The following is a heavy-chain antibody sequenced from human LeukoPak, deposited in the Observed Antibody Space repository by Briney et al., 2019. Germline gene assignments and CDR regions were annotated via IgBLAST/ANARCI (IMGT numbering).Heavy chain of an antibody. CDR1: GFTFSSYA. V-gene: IGHV3-23*01. Sequence: GGSLRLSCAASGFTFSSYAMSWVRQAPGKGLEWVSAISGSGDNTYYADSVRGRFTISRDNSKNTLYLQMNSLRAEDTAVYYCAKDLGAGGGSVFDYWGQGTLVTVSS. CDR2: ISGSGDNT. J-gene: IGHJ4*02. CDR3: AKDLGAGGGSVFDY. D-gene: IGHD3-10*01.